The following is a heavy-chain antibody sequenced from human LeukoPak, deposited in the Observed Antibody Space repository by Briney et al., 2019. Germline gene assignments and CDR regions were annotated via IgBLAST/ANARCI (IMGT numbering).Heavy chain of an antibody. J-gene: IGHJ4*02. CDR3: AKEGNYYGTDY. CDR2: MSGSGTTT. CDR1: GFTFSNYA. Sequence: GGSLRLSCAASGFTFSNYAMSWVRQAPGKGLEWVSAMSGSGTTTYYADSVKGRFTISRDSSKNTLYLQMNSLRAEDTAVYYCAKEGNYYGTDYWGQGTLVTVSS. V-gene: IGHV3-23*01. D-gene: IGHD1-26*01.